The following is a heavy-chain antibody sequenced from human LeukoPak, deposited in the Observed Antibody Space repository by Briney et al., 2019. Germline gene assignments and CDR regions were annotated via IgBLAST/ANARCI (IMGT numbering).Heavy chain of an antibody. Sequence: GGSLRLSCAAFGFTFSSSPMSWLRQALGKGLEWVSAISGSGGGTYYADSVKGRFTISRDNSKNTLYLQMNSLRAEDTAVYYCAKHRGDGSGWYWGQGTLVTVSS. J-gene: IGHJ4*02. V-gene: IGHV3-23*01. CDR2: ISGSGGGT. CDR1: GFTFSSSP. CDR3: AKHRGDGSGWY. D-gene: IGHD6-19*01.